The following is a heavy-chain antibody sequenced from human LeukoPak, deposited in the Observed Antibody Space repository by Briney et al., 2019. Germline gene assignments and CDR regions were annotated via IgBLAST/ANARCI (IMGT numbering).Heavy chain of an antibody. CDR3: ARDRKAPQMGDY. V-gene: IGHV1-18*01. J-gene: IGHJ4*02. CDR2: IGAYNGNT. CDR1: GYTLTRYT. Sequence: GASVKVSCKASGYTLTRYTISWVRQAPGQGLERMGWIGAYNGNTNYAQKLQGRVTMTTDTSTSTAYMELRSLRSDDTAVYYCARDRKAPQMGDYWGQGTLVTVSS. D-gene: IGHD5-24*01.